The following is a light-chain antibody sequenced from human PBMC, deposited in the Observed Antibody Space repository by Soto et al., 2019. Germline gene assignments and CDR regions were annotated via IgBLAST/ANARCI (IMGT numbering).Light chain of an antibody. Sequence: DIQMTQSPSTLSGSVGDRVTITCRASHTISSWLAWYQQKPGKAPKLLIYKASTLKSGVPSTFSGSGSGTEFTLTISSLQPDDFATYYCQHYNSYSEAFGRGTKGDIK. CDR3: QHYNSYSEA. J-gene: IGKJ1*01. CDR2: KAS. V-gene: IGKV1-5*03. CDR1: HTISSW.